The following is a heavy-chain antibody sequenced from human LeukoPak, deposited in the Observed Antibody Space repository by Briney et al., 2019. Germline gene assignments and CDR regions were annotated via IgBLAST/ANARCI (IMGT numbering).Heavy chain of an antibody. CDR3: ARHRRRAAAGASLWFDP. Sequence: GESLKISCKGSGYTFTNYWIGWVRQMPGKGLEWMGIIWPSDSDTRYSPSFQGQVTISADKSISTAYLQWSSLKASDTAMYYCARHRRRAAAGASLWFDPWGQGTLVTVSS. D-gene: IGHD6-13*01. CDR2: IWPSDSDT. V-gene: IGHV5-51*01. J-gene: IGHJ5*02. CDR1: GYTFTNYW.